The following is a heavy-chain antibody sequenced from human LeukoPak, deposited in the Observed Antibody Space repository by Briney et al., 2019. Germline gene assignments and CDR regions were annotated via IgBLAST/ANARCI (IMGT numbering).Heavy chain of an antibody. V-gene: IGHV1-18*01. Sequence: GASVKVSCKASGYTFTSYGISWVRQAPGQGLEWLGWISAYNGNTNYAQKLQGRVTMTTDTSTSTAYMELRSLRSDDTAVYYCAPISRTGTLLDYWGQGTLVTVSS. CDR1: GYTFTSYG. J-gene: IGHJ4*02. CDR2: ISAYNGNT. D-gene: IGHD1-1*01. CDR3: APISRTGTLLDY.